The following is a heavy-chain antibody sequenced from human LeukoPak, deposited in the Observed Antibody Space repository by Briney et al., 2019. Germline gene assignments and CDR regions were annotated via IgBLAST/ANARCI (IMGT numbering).Heavy chain of an antibody. CDR1: GGSFSGYY. Sequence: SETLPLTCAVYGGSFSGYYWSWIRQPPGKGLEWIGEINHSGSTNYNPSLKSRVTISVDTSKNQFSLKLSSVTAADTAVYYCARRPVLLWFGESRDNPFDYWGQGTLVTVSS. J-gene: IGHJ4*02. V-gene: IGHV4-34*01. D-gene: IGHD3-10*01. CDR3: ARRPVLLWFGESRDNPFDY. CDR2: INHSGST.